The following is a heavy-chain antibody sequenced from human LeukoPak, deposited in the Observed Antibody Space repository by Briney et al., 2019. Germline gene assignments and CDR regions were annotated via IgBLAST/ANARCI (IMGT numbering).Heavy chain of an antibody. Sequence: SETLSLTCTVSGGSISSYYWSWIRQPAGKGLEWIGRIYTSGSTSYNPSLKSRVTMSVDTSKNQFSLKLSSVTAADTAVYYCAGEDYDSGQAIGGYWGQGTLVTVSS. J-gene: IGHJ4*02. D-gene: IGHD3-10*01. CDR1: GGSISSYY. CDR2: IYTSGST. CDR3: AGEDYDSGQAIGGY. V-gene: IGHV4-4*07.